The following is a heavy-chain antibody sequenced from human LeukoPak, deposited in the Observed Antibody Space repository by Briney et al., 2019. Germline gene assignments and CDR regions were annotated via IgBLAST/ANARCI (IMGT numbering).Heavy chain of an antibody. CDR2: IYYSGST. J-gene: IGHJ6*02. V-gene: IGHV4-59*08. CDR1: GGSINTYY. Sequence: SETLSLTCTVSGGSINTYYWSWVRQPPGKGLEWIGYIYYSGSTNYNPSLKSRVTISVDTSKNQFSLKLSSVTAADTAVYYCARLITGYDFWSGYSDYYYYGMDVWGQGTTVTVSS. D-gene: IGHD3-3*01. CDR3: ARLITGYDFWSGYSDYYYYGMDV.